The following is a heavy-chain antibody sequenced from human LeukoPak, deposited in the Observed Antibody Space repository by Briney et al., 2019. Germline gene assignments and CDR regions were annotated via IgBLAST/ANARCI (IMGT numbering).Heavy chain of an antibody. CDR3: ARGRRPYYYDSSGYYGAFDI. J-gene: IGHJ3*02. CDR1: GGSFSGYY. Sequence: SETLSLTCAVYGGSFSGYYWSWIRQPPGKGLEWIGEINHSGSTNYNPSLKSRVTISVDTSKNQFSLKLSSVTAADTAVYYCARGRRPYYYDSSGYYGAFDIWGQGTTVTVSS. CDR2: INHSGST. V-gene: IGHV4-34*01. D-gene: IGHD3-22*01.